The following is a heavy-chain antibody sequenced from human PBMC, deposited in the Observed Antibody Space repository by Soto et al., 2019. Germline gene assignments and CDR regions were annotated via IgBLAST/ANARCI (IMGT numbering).Heavy chain of an antibody. CDR2: MSHSGST. J-gene: IGHJ4*02. D-gene: IGHD6-19*01. CDR3: AGSLIAVPGVINY. Sequence: SETLSLTCAVYGGSFTGYYWSWIRQPPGKGLEWIGEMSHSGSTHYNPSLKSRVTISLHMSKNQFSLKLSSVTAADTAVYYCAGSLIAVPGVINYWGPGTLVTVSS. V-gene: IGHV4-34*01. CDR1: GGSFTGYY.